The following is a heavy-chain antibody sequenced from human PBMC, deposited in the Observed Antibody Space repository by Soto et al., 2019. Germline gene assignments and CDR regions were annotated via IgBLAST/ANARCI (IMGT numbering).Heavy chain of an antibody. CDR2: FHHIGNT. CDR3: SRGDRLKLDPSRYYYYGMDV. J-gene: IGHJ6*02. D-gene: IGHD1-1*01. V-gene: IGHV4-61*01. CDR1: GGSVSSGSYY. Sequence: KASETLSLTCSVSGGSVSSGSYYWSWIRQPPGKGLEWIGYFHHIGNTNYNPSLRSRVTISVDTSKNQFSLNLRSVTAADSAMYFCSRGDRLKLDPSRYYYYGMDVWGQGTPVTVSS.